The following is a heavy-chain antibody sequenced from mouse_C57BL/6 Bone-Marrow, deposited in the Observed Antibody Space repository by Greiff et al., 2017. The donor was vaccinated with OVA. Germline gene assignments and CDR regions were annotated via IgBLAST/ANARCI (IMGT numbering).Heavy chain of an antibody. V-gene: IGHV5-15*01. J-gene: IGHJ3*01. D-gene: IGHD2-4*01. Sequence: EVKLVESGGGLVQPGGSLKLSCAASGFTFSDYGMAWVRQAPRKGPEWVAFISNLAYSNYYADTVTGRFTISRENAKNTLYLEMSSLRSEDTAMYYCARLIYYDYDWFAYWGQGTLVTVSA. CDR3: ARLIYYDYDWFAY. CDR1: GFTFSDYG. CDR2: ISNLAYSN.